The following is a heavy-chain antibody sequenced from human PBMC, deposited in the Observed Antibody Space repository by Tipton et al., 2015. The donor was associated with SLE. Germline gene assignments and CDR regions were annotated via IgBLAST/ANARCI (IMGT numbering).Heavy chain of an antibody. Sequence: TLSLTCSVSGASISSSNYYWVWIRQLPGKGLEWIGEINDAEGANYNPSLESRVTISIDKSKNRFSLRVSSVTAADTAVYYCARGFRPYYFDPWGQGTLVTVSS. CDR1: GASISSSNYY. V-gene: IGHV4-39*07. D-gene: IGHD2-21*01. J-gene: IGHJ4*02. CDR3: ARGFRPYYFDP. CDR2: INDAEGA.